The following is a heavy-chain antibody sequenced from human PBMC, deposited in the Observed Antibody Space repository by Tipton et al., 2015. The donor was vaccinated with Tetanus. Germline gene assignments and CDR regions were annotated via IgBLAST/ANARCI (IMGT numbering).Heavy chain of an antibody. V-gene: IGHV1-46*01. Sequence: QLVQSGAEVKKPGASVKVSCKASGYTFTSYYMHWVRQAPGQGLEWMGIINPSGGNTSYAQKFQGRVTMTRDTSTSTVYMELSSLRSEDTAVYYCARSSIAGRWFDPWGQGTLVTVSS. CDR1: GYTFTSYY. CDR2: INPSGGNT. CDR3: ARSSIAGRWFDP. D-gene: IGHD6-6*01. J-gene: IGHJ5*02.